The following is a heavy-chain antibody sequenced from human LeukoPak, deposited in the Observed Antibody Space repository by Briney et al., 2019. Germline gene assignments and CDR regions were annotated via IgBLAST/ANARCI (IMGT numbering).Heavy chain of an antibody. CDR3: AKPCRSGLSPFDAFDI. D-gene: IGHD6-19*01. V-gene: IGHV4-4*07. CDR2: IYTSGST. J-gene: IGHJ3*02. Sequence: SETLSLTCTVSGGSISSYYWSWIRQPAGKGLEWIGRIYTSGSTKYNPSLKSRVTMSVDTSKNQFSLKLSSVTAADTAVYYCAKPCRSGLSPFDAFDIWGQGTMVTVSS. CDR1: GGSISSYY.